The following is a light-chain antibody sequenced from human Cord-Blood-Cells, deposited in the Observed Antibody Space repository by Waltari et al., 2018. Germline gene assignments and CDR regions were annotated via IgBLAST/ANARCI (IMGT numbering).Light chain of an antibody. J-gene: IGKJ3*01. CDR3: QQSYSTPFT. CDR1: QSISSY. Sequence: DIQMTQSPSSLSASVGDRVTITFRASQSISSYLNSYQQKPGKAPKLLIYAASSLQSGVPSRFSGSGSGTDFTLTISSLQPEDFATYYCQQSYSTPFTFGPGTKVDIK. V-gene: IGKV1-39*01. CDR2: AAS.